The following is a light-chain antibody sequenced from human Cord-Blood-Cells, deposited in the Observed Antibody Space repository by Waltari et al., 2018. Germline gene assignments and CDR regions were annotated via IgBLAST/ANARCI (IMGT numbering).Light chain of an antibody. V-gene: IGKV3-11*01. CDR3: QQRSNWLWT. Sequence: EIVLTQSPATLSLSPGERTTLSCRASQSVSSYLAWYQQKPSQAPRLLIYDASNRATGIPARFSGSGSGTDFTLTISSLAPEDFAVYYCQQRSNWLWTFGQGTKVEIK. CDR1: QSVSSY. J-gene: IGKJ1*01. CDR2: DAS.